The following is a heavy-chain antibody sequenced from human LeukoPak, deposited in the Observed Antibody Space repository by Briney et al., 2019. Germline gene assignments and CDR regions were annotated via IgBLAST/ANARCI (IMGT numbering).Heavy chain of an antibody. CDR2: MNPNSGNT. Sequence: GASVKVSCKASGYTFTSYDINWVRQATGQGLEWMGWMNPNSGNTGYAQKFQGRVTITRNTSISTAYMELSSLRSEDTAVYYCAREIVVVPGSGNYMDVWGIGTTVTVSS. J-gene: IGHJ6*03. CDR1: GYTFTSYD. D-gene: IGHD2-2*01. V-gene: IGHV1-8*03. CDR3: AREIVVVPGSGNYMDV.